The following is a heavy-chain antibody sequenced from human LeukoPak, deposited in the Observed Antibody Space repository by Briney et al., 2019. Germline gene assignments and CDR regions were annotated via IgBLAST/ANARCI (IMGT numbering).Heavy chain of an antibody. CDR3: ARDPTTVTKGLDV. D-gene: IGHD4-17*01. CDR1: GVYFSSVY. CDR2: ISYIGST. J-gene: IGHJ3*01. V-gene: IGHV4-59*01. Sequence: IPFVTWSKTGVYFSSVYCSWIRMLKGKGLEWIGYISYIGSTNYNPSLKSRVTISVDTSKKQFSLKLSSVTAADTAVYYCARDPTTVTKGLDVWGQGTMVTVSS.